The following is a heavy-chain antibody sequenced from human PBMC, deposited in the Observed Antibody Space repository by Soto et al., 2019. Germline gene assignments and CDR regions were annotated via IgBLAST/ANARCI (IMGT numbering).Heavy chain of an antibody. CDR3: AKDPTITFGGVIVIPSYYFDY. D-gene: IGHD3-16*02. CDR1: GFTFSSYA. J-gene: IGHJ4*02. V-gene: IGHV3-23*01. Sequence: EVQLLESGGGLVQPGGSLRLSCAASGFTFSSYAMSWVRQAPGKGLEWVSAISGSGGSKYYADSVKGRFTISRVNSKNTMYLQMNSLRAADTAVYYCAKDPTITFGGVIVIPSYYFDYWGQGTLVTVSS. CDR2: ISGSGGSK.